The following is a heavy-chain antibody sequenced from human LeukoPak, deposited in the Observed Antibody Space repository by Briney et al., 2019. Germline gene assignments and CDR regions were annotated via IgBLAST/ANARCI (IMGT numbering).Heavy chain of an antibody. V-gene: IGHV4-38-2*01. CDR2: IYHSGST. D-gene: IGHD3-3*01. J-gene: IGHJ5*02. Sequence: PSETLSLTCAVSGYSISSGYYWGWIRQPPGKGLEWMGTIYHSGSTYYNPSLKSRVTISVDRSKNQFSLKLSSVTAADTAVYYCARRSSAFDPWGQGTLVTVSS. CDR3: ARRSSAFDP. CDR1: GYSISSGYY.